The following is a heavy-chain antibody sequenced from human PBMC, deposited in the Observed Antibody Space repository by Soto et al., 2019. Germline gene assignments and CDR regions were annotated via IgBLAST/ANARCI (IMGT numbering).Heavy chain of an antibody. CDR3: AAELSAPGVAVVGTRFDY. J-gene: IGHJ4*02. Sequence: ASVKVSCKASVFTFTSSAVQWVRQARGQRLEWIGWIVVGSGNANYAQKFQERVTITRDMPTSTAYMEVSSLRSEDTAVYYCAAELSAPGVAVVGTRFDYSGQGTLLTLSS. V-gene: IGHV1-58*01. D-gene: IGHD2-15*01. CDR1: VFTFTSSA. CDR2: IVVGSGNA.